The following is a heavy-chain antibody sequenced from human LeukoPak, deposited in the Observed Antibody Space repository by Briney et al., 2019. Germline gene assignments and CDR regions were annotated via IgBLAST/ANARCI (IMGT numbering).Heavy chain of an antibody. CDR3: ARGHILTGYYNHHFDY. D-gene: IGHD3-9*01. CDR1: GFTFSSYA. V-gene: IGHV3-23*01. CDR2: ISASGGST. J-gene: IGHJ4*02. Sequence: QAGGSLRLSCAASGFTFSSYAMSWVRQAPGKGLEWVSAISASGGSTYYADSVKGRFTISRDNSKNTLYLQMNSLRAEDTAVYYCARGHILTGYYNHHFDYWGQGTLVTVSS.